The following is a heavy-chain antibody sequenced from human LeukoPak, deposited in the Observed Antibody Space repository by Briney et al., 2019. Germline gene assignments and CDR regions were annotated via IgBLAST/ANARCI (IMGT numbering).Heavy chain of an antibody. CDR3: ARDYGGRLFDS. CDR1: GFTFSSYD. V-gene: IGHV3-48*03. D-gene: IGHD4-23*01. Sequence: GGSLRLSCAASGFTFSSYDMSWVRQAPGKGLEWVSFIGSSGTTIHYADSVKGRFTISRDNAKNSLYLQMNSLRAEDTAVYYCARDYGGRLFDSWGQGTLVTVSS. CDR2: IGSSGTTI. J-gene: IGHJ4*02.